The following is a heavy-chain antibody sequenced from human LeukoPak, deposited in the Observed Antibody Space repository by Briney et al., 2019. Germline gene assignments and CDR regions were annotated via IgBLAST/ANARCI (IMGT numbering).Heavy chain of an antibody. CDR3: AKDQIYRDYVGYFDY. J-gene: IGHJ4*02. CDR2: ISYDGSNK. D-gene: IGHD4-17*01. Sequence: GGSLRLSCAASGFTFSSYGMHWVRQAPGKGLEWVAVISYDGSNKYYADSVKGRFTISRDNSKNTLYLQMNSMRAEDTAVYYCAKDQIYRDYVGYFDYWGQGTLVTVSS. V-gene: IGHV3-30*18. CDR1: GFTFSSYG.